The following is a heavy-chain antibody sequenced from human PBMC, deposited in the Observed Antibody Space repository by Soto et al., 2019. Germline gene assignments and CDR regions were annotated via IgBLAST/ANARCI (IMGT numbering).Heavy chain of an antibody. CDR1: GGSISSYY. V-gene: IGHV4-59*01. CDR3: ARGLNSGWFDP. J-gene: IGHJ5*02. Sequence: PWETLSLTCTVSGGSISSYYWSWIRQPPGEGLEWIGYIYYSGSTNYNPSLKSRVTISVDTSKNQFSLKLSSVTAADTAVYYCARGLNSGWFDPWGQGTLVTVSS. CDR2: IYYSGST.